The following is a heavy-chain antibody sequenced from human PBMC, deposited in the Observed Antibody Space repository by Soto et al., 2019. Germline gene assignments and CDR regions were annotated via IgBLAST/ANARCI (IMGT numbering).Heavy chain of an antibody. CDR2: MNPNSGNT. Sequence: ASVKVSCKASGYTFTSYDINWVRQATGQGLEWMGWMNPNSGNTGYAQKFQGRVTMTRNTSISTAYMELSSLRSEDTAVYYCARGGGITIFGVVPHSGMDVWGQGTTVTVSS. J-gene: IGHJ6*02. CDR1: GYTFTSYD. V-gene: IGHV1-8*01. CDR3: ARGGGITIFGVVPHSGMDV. D-gene: IGHD3-3*01.